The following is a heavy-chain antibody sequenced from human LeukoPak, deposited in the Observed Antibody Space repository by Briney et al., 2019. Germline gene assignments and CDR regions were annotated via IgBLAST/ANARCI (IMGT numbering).Heavy chain of an antibody. D-gene: IGHD1-26*01. Sequence: GGSLRLSCAASGFTFSSYAMSWVRQAPGKGLEWVSAISGSGGSTYYADSVKGRFTISRDNAKNSLYLQMNSLRADDTALYYCAKGVVGYYYYYGMDVWGQGTTVTVSS. CDR1: GFTFSSYA. CDR3: AKGVVGYYYYYGMDV. J-gene: IGHJ6*02. V-gene: IGHV3-23*01. CDR2: ISGSGGST.